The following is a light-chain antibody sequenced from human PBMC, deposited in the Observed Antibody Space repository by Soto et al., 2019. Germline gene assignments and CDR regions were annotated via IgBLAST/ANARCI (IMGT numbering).Light chain of an antibody. V-gene: IGLV1-51*01. Sequence: QSVLTQPPSVSAAPGQTVTISCSGSSSNIGNNYVSWYQQLPGTAPKLLIYDNNERPSGIPDRFSGSKSGTSATLGITGLQTGDEADYYCGTWDSSLSSVVFGGGTKLNVL. J-gene: IGLJ2*01. CDR2: DNN. CDR1: SSNIGNNY. CDR3: GTWDSSLSSVV.